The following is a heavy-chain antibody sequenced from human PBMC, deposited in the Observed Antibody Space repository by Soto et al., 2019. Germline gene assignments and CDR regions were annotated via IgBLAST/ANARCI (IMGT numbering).Heavy chain of an antibody. Sequence: EVQLLESGGGLVQPGGSLRLSCAASGFTFGNYGMNWVRQAPGKGLEWVSGISGGGGSTYYADSVKGRFTVSRDPAKSTVFLEMNSLRAEDTVVYYCAKGFIVVVTVIRPDAAFDVWGHGTLVTVSS. CDR2: ISGGGGST. CDR3: AKGFIVVVTVIRPDAAFDV. V-gene: IGHV3-23*01. J-gene: IGHJ3*01. D-gene: IGHD2-21*02. CDR1: GFTFGNYG.